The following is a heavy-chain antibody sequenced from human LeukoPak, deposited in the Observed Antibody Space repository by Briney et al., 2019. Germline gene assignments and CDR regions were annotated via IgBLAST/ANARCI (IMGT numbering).Heavy chain of an antibody. J-gene: IGHJ4*02. CDR3: AKDPQKWESYFDY. CDR1: GFTVSSNY. D-gene: IGHD1-26*01. Sequence: PGGSLRLSCAASGFTVSSNYMSWVRQAPGKGLEWVSVIYSGGSTYYADSVKGRFTISRDNSKNTLYLQMNSLRAEDTAVYYCAKDPQKWESYFDYWGQGTLVTVSS. CDR2: IYSGGST. V-gene: IGHV3-53*05.